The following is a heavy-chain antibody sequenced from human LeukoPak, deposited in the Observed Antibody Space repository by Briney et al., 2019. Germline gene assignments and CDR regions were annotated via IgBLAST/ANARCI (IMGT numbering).Heavy chain of an antibody. CDR3: AREHTSGTYYIDY. J-gene: IGHJ4*02. V-gene: IGHV3-11*01. CDR2: ISNSGSTI. D-gene: IGHD1-26*01. CDR1: GFTFSDYY. Sequence: GGSLRLSCAASGFTFSDYYMTWIRQAPGKGLEWVSYISNSGSTIYYADSVKGRFTISRDNGKNALYLQMNSLRAEDTAVYYCAREHTSGTYYIDYWGQGTLVTVSS.